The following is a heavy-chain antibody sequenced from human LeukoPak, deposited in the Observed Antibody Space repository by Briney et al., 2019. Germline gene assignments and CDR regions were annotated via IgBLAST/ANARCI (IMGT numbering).Heavy chain of an antibody. J-gene: IGHJ4*02. Sequence: GESLKISCQGSGYSFTSYWISWVRQMPGKGLEWMGRIDPSDSYTNYSPSFQGHVTISADKSISTAYLQWSSLKASDTAMYYCARHLGYCSSTSCYSFDYWGQGTLVTVSS. CDR1: GYSFTSYW. CDR3: ARHLGYCSSTSCYSFDY. V-gene: IGHV5-10-1*01. D-gene: IGHD2-2*02. CDR2: IDPSDSYT.